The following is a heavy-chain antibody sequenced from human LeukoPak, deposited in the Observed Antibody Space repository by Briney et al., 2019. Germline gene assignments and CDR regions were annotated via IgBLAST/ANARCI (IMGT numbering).Heavy chain of an antibody. Sequence: GGSLRLSCAASGFTFSDYYMSWVRQAPGKGLEWVSFIYSGGSTHYSDSVKGRFTISRDNSKNTLYLQMNSLRAEDTAVYYCARRAGEYSHPYDYWGQGTLVTVSS. J-gene: IGHJ4*02. CDR1: GFTFSDYY. D-gene: IGHD4-17*01. V-gene: IGHV3-53*01. CDR2: IYSGGST. CDR3: ARRAGEYSHPYDY.